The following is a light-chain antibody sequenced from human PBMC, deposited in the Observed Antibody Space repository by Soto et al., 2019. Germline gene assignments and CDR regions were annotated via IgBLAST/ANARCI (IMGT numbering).Light chain of an antibody. J-gene: IGKJ1*01. CDR3: LQDINYPWT. V-gene: IGKV3-15*01. Sequence: EIVLTQSPATLSLSPGERVTLSCRASQSVSSDLAWYQQKPGQAPRLLIYGASTRATGIPARFSGSGSGTEFTLAISSLQPEDSATYYCLQDINYPWTFGQGTKVDIK. CDR2: GAS. CDR1: QSVSSD.